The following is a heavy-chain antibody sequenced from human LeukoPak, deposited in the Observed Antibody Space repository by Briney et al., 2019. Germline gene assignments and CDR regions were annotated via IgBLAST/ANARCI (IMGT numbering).Heavy chain of an antibody. CDR1: GFTFGDYS. CDR3: TTDNLLSGGSGDDAFDI. CDR2: IRSKAYRGTT. V-gene: IGHV3-49*03. Sequence: GGSLRLSCTASGFTFGDYSMSWFRQAPGKGLEWVGFIRSKAYRGTTEYAASVKGRFTISRDDSKNTLYLQMNSLKTEDTAVYYCTTDNLLSGGSGDDAFDIWGQGTMVTVSS. J-gene: IGHJ3*02. D-gene: IGHD2-15*01.